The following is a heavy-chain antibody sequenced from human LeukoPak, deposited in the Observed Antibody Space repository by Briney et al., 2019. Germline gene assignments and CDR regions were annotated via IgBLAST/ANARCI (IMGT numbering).Heavy chain of an antibody. D-gene: IGHD3-10*01. CDR1: GGSLSGYY. V-gene: IGHV4-34*01. CDR3: ARGGGYYGSGIYFDY. J-gene: IGHJ4*02. CDR2: INHSGST. Sequence: SETLSLTCAVYGGSLSGYYWSWIRQPPGKGLEWIGEINHSGSTNYNPSLKSRVTISVDTSKNQFSLKLSSVTAADTAVYYCARGGGYYGSGIYFDYWGQGTLVTVSS.